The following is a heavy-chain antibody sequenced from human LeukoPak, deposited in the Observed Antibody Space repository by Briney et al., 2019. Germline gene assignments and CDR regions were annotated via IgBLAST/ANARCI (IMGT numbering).Heavy chain of an antibody. J-gene: IGHJ5*02. V-gene: IGHV3-23*01. CDR2: ISGSGGST. D-gene: IGHD3-22*01. CDR1: GFTFSSYA. CDR3: ASQVVVVNRFDP. Sequence: GGSLRLSCAASGFTFSSYAMSWVRQAPGKGLEWVSAISGSGGSTYYADSVKGRFTISRDNSKNTLYLQMNSLRAEDTAVYYCASQVVVVNRFDPWGQGTLVTVSS.